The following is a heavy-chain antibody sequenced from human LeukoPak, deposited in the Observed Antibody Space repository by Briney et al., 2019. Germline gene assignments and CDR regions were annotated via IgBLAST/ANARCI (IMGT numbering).Heavy chain of an antibody. V-gene: IGHV3-23*01. J-gene: IGHJ4*02. D-gene: IGHD3-10*01. CDR2: ITYSSGYT. CDR3: AKDPSDLGGSGSNNYFDC. CDR1: GFTFSSYD. Sequence: GGSLRLSCAASGFTFSSYDMSWVRQAPGKGLEWVSGITYSSGYTYYADSVKGRFTVSRDNSRNTLYLQMNSLRAEDTAVYYCAKDPSDLGGSGSNNYFDCWGQGALVTVSS.